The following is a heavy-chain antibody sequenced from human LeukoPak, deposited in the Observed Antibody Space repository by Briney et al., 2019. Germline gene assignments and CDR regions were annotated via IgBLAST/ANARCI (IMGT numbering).Heavy chain of an antibody. D-gene: IGHD3-16*02. CDR3: ARSLTFGGVIASWGYFDY. J-gene: IGHJ4*02. CDR1: GGTFSSYA. V-gene: IGHV1-69*13. Sequence: SVKVSCKAPGGTFSSYAISWVRQAPGQGLEWMGGIIPIFGTANYAQKFQGRVTITADESTSTAYMELSSLRSEDTAVYYCARSLTFGGVIASWGYFDYWGQGTLVTVSS. CDR2: IIPIFGTA.